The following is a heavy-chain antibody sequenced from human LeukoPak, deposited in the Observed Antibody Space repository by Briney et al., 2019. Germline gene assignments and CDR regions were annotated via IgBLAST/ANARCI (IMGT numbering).Heavy chain of an antibody. D-gene: IGHD2-2*01. Sequence: GASVNVSCKASGYTFTGYYMHWVRQAPGQGLEWMGWINPNSGGTNCAQKFQGRVTMTRDTSISTAYMELSRLRSDDTAVYYCARVPASDYYYYYYMDVWGKGTTVTVSS. V-gene: IGHV1-2*02. J-gene: IGHJ6*03. CDR2: INPNSGGT. CDR1: GYTFTGYY. CDR3: ARVPASDYYYYYYMDV.